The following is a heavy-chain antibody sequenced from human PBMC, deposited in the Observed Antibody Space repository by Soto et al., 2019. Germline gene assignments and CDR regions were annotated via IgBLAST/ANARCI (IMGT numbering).Heavy chain of an antibody. CDR1: GYTFTSYG. CDR2: ISAYNGNT. D-gene: IGHD2-21*01. CDR3: ARDRGSYIVVVPHLPQNWFDP. V-gene: IGHV1-18*04. J-gene: IGHJ5*02. Sequence: ASVKVSCKASGYTFTSYGISWVRQAPGQGLEWMGWISAYNGNTNYAQKFQGRVTITADESTSTAYMELSSLRSEDTAVYYCARDRGSYIVVVPHLPQNWFDPWGQGTLVTVSS.